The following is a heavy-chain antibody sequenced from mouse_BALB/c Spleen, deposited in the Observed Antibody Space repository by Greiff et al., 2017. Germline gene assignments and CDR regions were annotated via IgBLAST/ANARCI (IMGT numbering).Heavy chain of an antibody. CDR3: AKERITKGYYFDY. Sequence: VQLQQSGPSLVQPSQSLSITCTVSGFSLTSYGVHWVRQSPGKGLEWLGVIWRGGSTDYNAAFMSRLSITKDNSKSQVFFKMNSLQADDTAIYYCAKERITKGYYFDYWGQGTTLTVSS. D-gene: IGHD2-4*01. J-gene: IGHJ2*01. V-gene: IGHV2-5-1*01. CDR2: IWRGGST. CDR1: GFSLTSYG.